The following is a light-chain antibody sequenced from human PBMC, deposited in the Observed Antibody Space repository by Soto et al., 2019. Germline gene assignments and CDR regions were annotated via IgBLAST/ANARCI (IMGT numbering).Light chain of an antibody. CDR2: GPS. CDR1: QSVSSN. J-gene: IGKJ3*01. CDR3: QLYNSWPEAFT. V-gene: IGKV3-15*01. Sequence: EIVMTQSPATPSVPPGERATLSCRASQSVSSNLAWYQQEPGQAPRLFIYGPSTRATGIPARFRGSGSGTEFIITISSLQSEDFAVYCCQLYNSWPEAFTFGPGAKVDIK.